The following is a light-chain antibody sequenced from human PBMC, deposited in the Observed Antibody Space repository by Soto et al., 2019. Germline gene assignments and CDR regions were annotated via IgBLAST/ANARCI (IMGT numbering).Light chain of an antibody. CDR3: QQYYSIPLT. V-gene: IGKV4-1*01. CDR2: WAS. J-gene: IGKJ4*01. Sequence: IVMTQSPESLAVSLGERATINCKSSQSVLYSSNNKNYLTWYQQKPGQPPKLLIYWASTRESGVPDRFRGSGSGTDFTLTISSLQAEDVAVYYCQQYYSIPLTFGGGTKVDIK. CDR1: QSVLYSSNNKNY.